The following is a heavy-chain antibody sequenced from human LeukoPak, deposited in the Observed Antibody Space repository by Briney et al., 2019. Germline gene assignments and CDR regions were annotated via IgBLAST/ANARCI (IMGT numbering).Heavy chain of an antibody. V-gene: IGHV4-59*08. CDR2: IYYSGSI. CDR3: ARYSGSYSGFDY. CDR1: GGSISSYY. Sequence: SETLSLTCTVSGGSISSYYWSWIRQPPGKGLEWIGYIYYSGSINYNPSLKSRVTISVDTSKNQFSLKLRSVTAADTAVYYCARYSGSYSGFDYWCQGTLVTVSS. D-gene: IGHD1-26*01. J-gene: IGHJ4*02.